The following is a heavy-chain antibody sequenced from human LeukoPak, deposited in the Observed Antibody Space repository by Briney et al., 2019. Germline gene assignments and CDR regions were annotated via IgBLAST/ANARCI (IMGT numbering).Heavy chain of an antibody. CDR2: ISGSGADT. D-gene: IGHD3-22*01. Sequence: GGSLRLSCAASGFTFSTFVMSWVRQAPGKGLEWVSSISGSGADTHYADSVKGRFTISRDNSQYTLYLQMNSLRAEDTAIYYCANRNYYDSSPSYYAYYFDYWGQGTLVTVSS. CDR3: ANRNYYDSSPSYYAYYFDY. V-gene: IGHV3-23*01. CDR1: GFTFSTFV. J-gene: IGHJ4*02.